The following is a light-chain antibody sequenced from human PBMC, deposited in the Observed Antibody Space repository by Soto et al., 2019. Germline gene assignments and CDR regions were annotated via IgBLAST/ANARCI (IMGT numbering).Light chain of an antibody. CDR2: EVN. CDR1: SSDVAASNY. J-gene: IGLJ1*01. Sequence: QSVLTQPDSVSGSPGQSITISCTGTSSDVAASNYVSWYQQHPGDAPKLMIYEVNYRPSGVSNRFSGSKSGITASLTISGLQAEDEADYYCSSYASTSTAVFGTGTKVTVL. V-gene: IGLV2-14*01. CDR3: SSYASTSTAV.